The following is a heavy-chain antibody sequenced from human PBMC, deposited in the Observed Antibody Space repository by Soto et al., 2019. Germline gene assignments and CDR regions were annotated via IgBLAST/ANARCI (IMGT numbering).Heavy chain of an antibody. Sequence: EVQLLESGGGLVQPGGSLRLSCAASGFTFDTYAMSRVRQAPGKGLEWVSAISGSGAKTYYADSVKGRFIISRDNSKNTLYLQMNSLRAEDTAVYHCAKLECSGGSCYSGRLVDYFYYYMDVWGKGTTVTVSS. J-gene: IGHJ6*03. D-gene: IGHD2-15*01. CDR1: GFTFDTYA. CDR2: ISGSGAKT. CDR3: AKLECSGGSCYSGRLVDYFYYYMDV. V-gene: IGHV3-23*01.